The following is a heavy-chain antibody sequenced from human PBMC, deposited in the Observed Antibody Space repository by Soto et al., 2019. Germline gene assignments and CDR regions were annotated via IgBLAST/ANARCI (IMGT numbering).Heavy chain of an antibody. Sequence: ASVKVSCKASGYTFTSYAMHWVRQAPGQRLEWMGWINAGNGNTKYSQKFQGRVTITRDTSASTAYMELSSLRSEDTAVYYCARVLGIAVAGTEWFDPWGQGTLVTVSS. CDR3: ARVLGIAVAGTEWFDP. CDR2: INAGNGNT. V-gene: IGHV1-3*01. CDR1: GYTFTSYA. J-gene: IGHJ5*02. D-gene: IGHD6-19*01.